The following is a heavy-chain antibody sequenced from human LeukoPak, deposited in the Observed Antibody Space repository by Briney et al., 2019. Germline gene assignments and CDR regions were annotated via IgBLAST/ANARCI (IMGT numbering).Heavy chain of an antibody. CDR3: AKDYYYDSSGYLAFDT. D-gene: IGHD3-22*01. V-gene: IGHV3-23*01. CDR2: ISGSGGST. J-gene: IGHJ3*02. CDR1: GFTFSSYA. Sequence: TGGSLRLSCAASGFTFSSYAMSWVRQAPGKGLEWVSAISGSGGSTYYADSVKGRFTISRDNSKNTLYLQMNSLRAEDTAIYYCAKDYYYDSSGYLAFDTWGQGTMVTVSS.